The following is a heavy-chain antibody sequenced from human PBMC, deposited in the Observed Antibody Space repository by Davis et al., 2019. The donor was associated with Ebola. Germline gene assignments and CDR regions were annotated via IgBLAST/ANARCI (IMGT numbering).Heavy chain of an antibody. V-gene: IGHV3-73*01. Sequence: GEPLKISCAASGFTFSGSAMHWVRQASGKGLEWVGRIRSKANSYATAYAASVKGRFTISRDDSKNTAYLQMNSLKTEDTAVYYCNVAVAGRVDYWGQGTLVTVSS. J-gene: IGHJ4*02. CDR2: IRSKANSYAT. CDR1: GFTFSGSA. CDR3: NVAVAGRVDY. D-gene: IGHD6-19*01.